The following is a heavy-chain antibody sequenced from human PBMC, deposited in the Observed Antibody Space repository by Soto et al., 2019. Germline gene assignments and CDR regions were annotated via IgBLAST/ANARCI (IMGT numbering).Heavy chain of an antibody. V-gene: IGHV1-69*13. Sequence: SVKVSCKASGGTFSSYAISWVRQAPGQGLEWMGGIIPIFGTANYAQKFQGRVTITADESTSTAYMELSSLRSEDTAVYYCARVEGSDGDAHYYYYGMDVWGQGTTDTVSS. CDR2: IIPIFGTA. J-gene: IGHJ6*02. CDR1: GGTFSSYA. D-gene: IGHD4-17*01. CDR3: ARVEGSDGDAHYYYYGMDV.